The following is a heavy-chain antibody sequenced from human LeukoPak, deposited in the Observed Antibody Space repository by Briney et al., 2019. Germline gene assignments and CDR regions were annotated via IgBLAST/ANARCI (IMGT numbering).Heavy chain of an antibody. CDR3: AKGPYGPGAFDI. V-gene: IGHV3-23*01. D-gene: IGHD3-10*01. Sequence: PGGSLRLSCAASGFTFSSSVMSWVRQAPGKGLEWVSDIGGSRGTTNYADSVKGRLTISRDNSKNTLYLQMNSLRAEDTAVYYCAKGPYGPGAFDIWGQGTMVTVSS. CDR2: IGGSRGTT. CDR1: GFTFSSSV. J-gene: IGHJ3*02.